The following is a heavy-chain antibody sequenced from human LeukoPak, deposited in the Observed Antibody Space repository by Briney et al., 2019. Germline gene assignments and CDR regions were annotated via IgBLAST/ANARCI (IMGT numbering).Heavy chain of an antibody. CDR1: GGTFSSYA. V-gene: IGHV1-69*06. CDR3: ASLGYSYRFDY. Sequence: GAPVKVSCKASGGTFSSYAISWVRQAPGQGLEWMGGIIPIFGTANYAQEFQGRVTITADKSTSTAYMELSSLRSEDTAVYYCASLGYSYRFDYWGQGTLVTVSS. J-gene: IGHJ4*02. CDR2: IIPIFGTA. D-gene: IGHD5-18*01.